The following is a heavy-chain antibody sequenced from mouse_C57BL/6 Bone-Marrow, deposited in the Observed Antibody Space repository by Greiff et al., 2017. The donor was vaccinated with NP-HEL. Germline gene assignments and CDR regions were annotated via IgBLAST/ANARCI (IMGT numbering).Heavy chain of an antibody. CDR2: IWGGGST. CDR1: GFSFTSYG. Sequence: VKLQQSGPGLVAPSQRLSIICTVSGFSFTSYGVDWVRQPPGKGLEWLGVIWGGGSTNHNSALMSRLSISKDNSKSQVFLKMNSLQTDDTAMYYCAKRDWDYAMDYWGQGTSVTVSS. J-gene: IGHJ4*01. V-gene: IGHV2-9*01. CDR3: AKRDWDYAMDY. D-gene: IGHD4-1*01.